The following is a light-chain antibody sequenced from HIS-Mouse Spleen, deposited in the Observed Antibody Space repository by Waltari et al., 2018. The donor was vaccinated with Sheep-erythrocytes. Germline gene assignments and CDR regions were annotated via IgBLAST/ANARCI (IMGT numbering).Light chain of an antibody. CDR3: CSYAGSYNHV. CDR1: SSDVGGYNY. Sequence: QSALTQPRSVSGSPGQSVTISCTGTSSDVGGYNYVSWYQQYPGKAPKPMIYEVRKRRAGVPDRFSGYKSGITASLTISGLQAEDEADYYCCSYAGSYNHVFATGTKVTVL. V-gene: IGLV2-11*01. CDR2: EVR. J-gene: IGLJ1*01.